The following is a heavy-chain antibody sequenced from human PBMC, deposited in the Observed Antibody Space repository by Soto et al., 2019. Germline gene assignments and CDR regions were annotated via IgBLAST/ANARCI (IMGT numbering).Heavy chain of an antibody. CDR1: GASTSSYY. V-gene: IGHV4-59*01. CDR2: IYDSGST. D-gene: IGHD3-22*01. CDR3: ARDRGYYYDRTGYYSAIDV. Sequence: QVQLQESGPGLVKPSETLSLTCAVSGASTSSYYWSWIRQXXXXXLEWIGYIYDSGSTSYNPSLKSRVTISVDTSKNQFSLKLSSVTAADTAVYYCARDRGYYYDRTGYYSAIDVWGQGTTVIVSS. J-gene: IGHJ6*02.